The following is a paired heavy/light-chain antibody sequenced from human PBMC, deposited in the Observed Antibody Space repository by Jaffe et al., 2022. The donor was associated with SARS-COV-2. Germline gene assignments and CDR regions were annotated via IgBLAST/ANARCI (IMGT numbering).Light chain of an antibody. CDR3: QTWGPGIRV. CDR1: SGHSEYI. V-gene: IGLV4-69*01. J-gene: IGLJ3*02. Sequence: QLVLTQSPSASASLGASVKLTCTLSSGHSEYIIAWHQQQPEKGPRFLMKVYNDGSHTKGDGIPDRFSGSSSGAERYLTISSLQSEDEADYYCQTWGPGIRVFGGGTKVTVL. CDR2: VYNDGSH.
Heavy chain of an antibody. V-gene: IGHV4-59*02. Sequence: QVQLRESGPGLVKPSETLSLTCSVSGASVSSYYWSWIRQPPGKGLEWIGYISDIGHTNYNPSLNSRVTMSIDPSKNQYSLKVTSVTAADTAVYYCARDSLYYTSGGYLDGMDVWGQGTTVTVS. J-gene: IGHJ6*02. CDR3: ARDSLYYTSGGYLDGMDV. CDR1: GASVSSYY. CDR2: ISDIGHT. D-gene: IGHD3-10*01.